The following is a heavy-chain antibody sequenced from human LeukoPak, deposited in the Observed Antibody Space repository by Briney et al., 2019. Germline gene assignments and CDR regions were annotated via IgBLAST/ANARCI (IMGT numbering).Heavy chain of an antibody. D-gene: IGHD3-22*01. V-gene: IGHV1-8*01. CDR2: MNPNSGNT. CDR3: ARAKISMIVVVTPLGY. Sequence: GASVKVSCKASGYTFTSYDINWVRQATGQGLEWMGWMNPNSGNTGYAQKFQGRVTMTRNTSISTAYMELSSLRSEDTAVYYCARAKISMIVVVTPLGYWGQGTLVTVSS. CDR1: GYTFTSYD. J-gene: IGHJ4*02.